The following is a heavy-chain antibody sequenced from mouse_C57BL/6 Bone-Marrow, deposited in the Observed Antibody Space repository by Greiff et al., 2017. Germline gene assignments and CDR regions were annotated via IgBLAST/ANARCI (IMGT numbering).Heavy chain of an antibody. CDR2: IYPRSGNT. D-gene: IGHD1-1*01. V-gene: IGHV1-81*01. CDR3: AIPRLYGSSFDV. J-gene: IGHJ1*03. Sequence: QVQLKQSGAELARPGASVKLSCKASGYTFTSYGISWVKQRTGQGLEWIGEIYPRSGNTYYNEKFKGKATLTADKSSSTAYMELRSLTSEDSAVYFCAIPRLYGSSFDVWGTGTTVTVSS. CDR1: GYTFTSYG.